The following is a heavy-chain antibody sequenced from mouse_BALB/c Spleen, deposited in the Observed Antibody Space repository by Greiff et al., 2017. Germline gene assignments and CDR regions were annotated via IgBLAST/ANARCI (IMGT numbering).Heavy chain of an antibody. CDR2: IDPENGNT. CDR1: GFNITDYY. V-gene: IGHV14-1*02. D-gene: IGHD3-3*01. CDR3: ASPLGAMDY. Sequence: VQLKESGAELVRPGASVKLSCKASGFNITDYYMHWVKQRPEQGLEWIGWIDPENGNTIYDPKFQGKASITADTSSNTAYLQLSSLTSEDTAVYYCASPLGAMDYWGQGTSVTVSS. J-gene: IGHJ4*01.